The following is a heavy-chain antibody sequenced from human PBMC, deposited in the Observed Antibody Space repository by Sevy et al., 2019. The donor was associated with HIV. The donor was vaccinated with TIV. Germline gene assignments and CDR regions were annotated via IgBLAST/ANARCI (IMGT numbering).Heavy chain of an antibody. J-gene: IGHJ6*02. Sequence: GGSLRLSCAASGFTFNSYWMSWVRQAPGKGLEWVANIKKDGSEKYYVDSVKGRFTISRDNAKNSLYLQMDSLRAEDTAVDYCTSDCSSANCLWGMDVWGQGTTVTVSS. CDR2: IKKDGSEK. V-gene: IGHV3-7*03. D-gene: IGHD2-2*01. CDR3: TSDCSSANCLWGMDV. CDR1: GFTFNSYW.